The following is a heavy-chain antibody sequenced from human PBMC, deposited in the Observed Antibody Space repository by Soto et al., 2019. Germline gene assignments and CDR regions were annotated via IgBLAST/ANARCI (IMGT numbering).Heavy chain of an antibody. CDR3: ATGSRLYDLDAFDI. Sequence: GGSLRLSCAASGFTFSNAWMSWVRQAPGKGLEWVGRINSKTDGGKTDYAATVKGRFTISRDNSKNTLYLQMNSLKAEDTAVYYCATGSRLYDLDAFDIWGQGTMVTVSS. V-gene: IGHV3-15*01. CDR2: INSKTDGGKT. J-gene: IGHJ3*02. CDR1: GFTFSNAW. D-gene: IGHD2-8*01.